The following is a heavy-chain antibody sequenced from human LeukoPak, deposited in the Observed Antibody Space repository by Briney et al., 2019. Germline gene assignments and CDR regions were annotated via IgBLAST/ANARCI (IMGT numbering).Heavy chain of an antibody. J-gene: IGHJ4*02. V-gene: IGHV3-33*01. D-gene: IGHD6-13*01. CDR3: ARVGASSSWYPYYFDY. Sequence: GGSLRLSCAASGFTFSSYGMHWVRQAPGKGLEWVAVIWYDGSNQYYADSVTGRFTISRDNSKNTLYLQMNSLRAEDTAVYYCARVGASSSWYPYYFDYWGQGTLVTVSS. CDR1: GFTFSSYG. CDR2: IWYDGSNQ.